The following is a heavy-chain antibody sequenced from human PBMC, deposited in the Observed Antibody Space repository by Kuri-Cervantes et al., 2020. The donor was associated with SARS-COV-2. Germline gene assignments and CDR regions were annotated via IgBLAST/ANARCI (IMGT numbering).Heavy chain of an antibody. Sequence: GGSLRLSCAASGFTFSSYEMHWVRQAPGKGLEWVSYISSSGSAIYYADSVKGRFTISRDNAKNSLYLQMNSLRDEDTAVYYCAGESRDAYSLGSFDLWGRGTLVTVSS. CDR2: ISSSGSAI. CDR1: GFTFSSYE. D-gene: IGHD5-24*01. J-gene: IGHJ2*01. CDR3: AGESRDAYSLGSFDL. V-gene: IGHV3-48*03.